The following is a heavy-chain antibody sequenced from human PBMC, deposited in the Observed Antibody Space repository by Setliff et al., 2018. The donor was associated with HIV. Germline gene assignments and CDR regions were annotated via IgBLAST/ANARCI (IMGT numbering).Heavy chain of an antibody. CDR2: IYPYDSDT. D-gene: IGHD3-3*01. J-gene: IGHJ2*01. CDR1: GYSFTTYW. CDR3: ARRPYYDSWSGHQAFDI. Sequence: GESLKISCKGSGYSFTTYWIGWVRQMPGKGLEWMGIIYPYDSDTRYSPSFQGQVTISADKSISTAYVQWSGLKASDTAMYYCARRPYYDSWSGHQAFDIWGRGTLVTVSS. V-gene: IGHV5-51*01.